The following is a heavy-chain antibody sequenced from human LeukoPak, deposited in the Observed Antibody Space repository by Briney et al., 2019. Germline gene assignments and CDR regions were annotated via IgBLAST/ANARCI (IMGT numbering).Heavy chain of an antibody. CDR3: ARGGKDIVVVPAATPSYYYYYMDV. CDR1: GYTFTSYY. CDR2: INPSGGST. D-gene: IGHD2-2*01. Sequence: GASVKVPCKASGYTFTSYYMHWVRQAPGQGLEWMGIINPSGGSTSYAQKFQGRVTMTRDTSTSTVYMELSSLRSEDTAVYYCARGGKDIVVVPAATPSYYYYYMDVWGKGTTVTVSS. J-gene: IGHJ6*03. V-gene: IGHV1-46*03.